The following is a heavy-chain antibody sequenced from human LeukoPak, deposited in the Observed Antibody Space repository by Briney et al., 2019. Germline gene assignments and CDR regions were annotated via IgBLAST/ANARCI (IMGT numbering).Heavy chain of an antibody. CDR2: ISSSSSYI. V-gene: IGHV3-21*01. CDR1: GFTFSSYS. D-gene: IGHD6-25*01. Sequence: PGGSLRLSCAASGFTFSSYSMNWVRQAPGKGLEWVSSISSSSSYIYYADSVKGRFTISRDNAKNSLYLQMNSLRAEDTAAYYCARSASGAFDIWGQGTMVTVSS. J-gene: IGHJ3*02. CDR3: ARSASGAFDI.